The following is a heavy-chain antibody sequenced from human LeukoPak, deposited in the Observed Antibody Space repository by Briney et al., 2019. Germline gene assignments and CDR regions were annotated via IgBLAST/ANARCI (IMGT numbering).Heavy chain of an antibody. V-gene: IGHV4-59*01. D-gene: IGHD5-12*01. CDR1: GGSISSYY. Sequence: SETLSLTCTVSGGSISSYYWSWIRQPPGKGLEWIGYIYYSGSTNYNPSLKRRVTISLDTSKNQFSLKLSSVTAADTAVYYCARGRGYSGYFGYYYMDVWGKGTTVTISS. CDR2: IYYSGST. CDR3: ARGRGYSGYFGYYYMDV. J-gene: IGHJ6*03.